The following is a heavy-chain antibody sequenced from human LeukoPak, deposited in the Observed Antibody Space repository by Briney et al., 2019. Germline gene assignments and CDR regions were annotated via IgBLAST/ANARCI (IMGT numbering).Heavy chain of an antibody. Sequence: KPSETLSLTCAVYGGSFSGYYWSWIRQPPEKGLEWIGEINHSGSTNYNPSLKSRVTISVDTSKNQFSLKLSSVTAADTAVYYCARKRPWFGELLYRGYYFDYWGQGTLVTVSS. CDR2: INHSGST. CDR1: GGSFSGYY. CDR3: ARKRPWFGELLYRGYYFDY. D-gene: IGHD3-10*01. J-gene: IGHJ4*02. V-gene: IGHV4-34*01.